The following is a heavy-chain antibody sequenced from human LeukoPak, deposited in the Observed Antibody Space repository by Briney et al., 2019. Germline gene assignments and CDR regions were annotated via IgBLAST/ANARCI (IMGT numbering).Heavy chain of an antibody. Sequence: GGSLRLSCAAPGFTFSSYWMHWVRQAPGKGLVWVSGINSDGSSTSYADSVKGRFTISRDNAKNTLYLQMNSLRAEDTAVYYCARGTPNYYDSSGYSYWGQGTLVTVSS. CDR1: GFTFSSYW. V-gene: IGHV3-74*01. J-gene: IGHJ4*02. CDR3: ARGTPNYYDSSGYSY. CDR2: INSDGSST. D-gene: IGHD3-22*01.